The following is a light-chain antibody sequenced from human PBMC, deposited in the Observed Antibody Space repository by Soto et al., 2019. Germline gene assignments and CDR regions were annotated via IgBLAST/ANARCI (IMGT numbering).Light chain of an antibody. CDR1: SSXVGGYNY. CDR3: SSYTSSSTLVV. CDR2: DVS. Sequence: QSALTQPASVSGSPGQSITISCTGTSSXVGGYNYVSWYQQHPGKAPKLMIYDVSNRPSGVSNRFSGSKSGNTASLTISGLQAXDEADYYCSSYTSSSTLVVFGGGTKLTVL. V-gene: IGLV2-14*01. J-gene: IGLJ2*01.